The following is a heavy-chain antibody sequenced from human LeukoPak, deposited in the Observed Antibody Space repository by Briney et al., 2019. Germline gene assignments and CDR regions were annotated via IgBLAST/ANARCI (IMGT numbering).Heavy chain of an antibody. Sequence: GASVKVSCKASGYTFTSYYMHWVRQAPGQGLEWMGIINPSGGSTSYAQKFQGRVTMTRDTSTSTVYMELSSPRSEDTAVYYCARDGWGVAVLEWGQGTLVTVSS. CDR3: ARDGWGVAVLE. CDR1: GYTFTSYY. CDR2: INPSGGST. D-gene: IGHD6-19*01. V-gene: IGHV1-46*01. J-gene: IGHJ4*02.